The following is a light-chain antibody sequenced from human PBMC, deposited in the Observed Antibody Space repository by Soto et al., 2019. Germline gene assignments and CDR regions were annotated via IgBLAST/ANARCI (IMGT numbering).Light chain of an antibody. V-gene: IGKV3-11*01. J-gene: IGKJ5*01. Sequence: EIVLTQRPATLSLSPGESATLSCRASQIGRSYLAWYQQRPGQAPRLLIYEASNRATFSPARFSGRGAGTDFTLTSSSLEPEDSAFYYCQQYTKGPSTFGQGTRLEIK. CDR3: QQYTKGPST. CDR1: QIGRSY. CDR2: EAS.